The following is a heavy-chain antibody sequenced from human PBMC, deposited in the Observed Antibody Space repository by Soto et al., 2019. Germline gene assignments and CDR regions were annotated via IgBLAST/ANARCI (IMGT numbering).Heavy chain of an antibody. CDR1: GGSISSGDYY. CDR3: ARDTDYSRGYWDAFDV. D-gene: IGHD3-22*01. V-gene: IGHV4-30-4*01. CDR2: IYYSGST. Sequence: SETLSLTCTVSGGSISSGDYYWSWIRQPPGKGLEWIGYIYYSGSTYYNPSLKSRVTISVDTSKNQFSPKLSSVTAADTAVYYCARDTDYSRGYWDAFDVWGQGTMVTVSS. J-gene: IGHJ3*01.